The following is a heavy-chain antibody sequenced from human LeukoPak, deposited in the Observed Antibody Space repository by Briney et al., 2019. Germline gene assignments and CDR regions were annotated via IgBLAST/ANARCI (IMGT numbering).Heavy chain of an antibody. Sequence: SETPSLTCTVSGGSISSYYWSWIRQPPGKGLEWIGYIYYSGSTNYNPSLKSRVTISVDTSKNQFSLKLSSVTAADTAVYYCARDHSGYFIWFDPWGQGTLVTVSS. D-gene: IGHD3-22*01. J-gene: IGHJ5*02. CDR1: GGSISSYY. V-gene: IGHV4-59*01. CDR3: ARDHSGYFIWFDP. CDR2: IYYSGST.